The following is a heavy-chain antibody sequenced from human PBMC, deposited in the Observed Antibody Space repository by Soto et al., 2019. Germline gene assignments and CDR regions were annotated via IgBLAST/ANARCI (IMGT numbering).Heavy chain of an antibody. CDR1: GYTFTSYG. J-gene: IGHJ6*02. V-gene: IGHV1-18*01. CDR2: ISAYSGNT. Sequence: ASVKVSCKASGYTFTSYGISWVRQAPGQGLEWMGWISAYSGNTNYAQKLQGRVTMTTDTSTSTAYMELRSLRSDDTAVYYCARGGDIVLMVYAPHYYYYGMDVWGQGTTVTVSS. CDR3: ARGGDIVLMVYAPHYYYYGMDV. D-gene: IGHD2-8*01.